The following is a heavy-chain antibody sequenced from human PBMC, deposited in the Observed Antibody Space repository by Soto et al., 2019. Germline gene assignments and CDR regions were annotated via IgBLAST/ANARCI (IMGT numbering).Heavy chain of an antibody. V-gene: IGHV2-5*02. CDR3: APSPHTSSSYYFDY. Sequence: QITLKESGPTLVKPTQTLTLTCTFTGFSLSTSGVGVGWIRQPPEKALEWLALIYWDDDKRDRPSVKSRLTITKDTSQNQAFLPTTNIDPGDTATYYCAPSPHTSSSYYFDYWGQGTLVTVSS. D-gene: IGHD6-6*01. CDR1: GFSLSTSGVG. J-gene: IGHJ4*02. CDR2: IYWDDDK.